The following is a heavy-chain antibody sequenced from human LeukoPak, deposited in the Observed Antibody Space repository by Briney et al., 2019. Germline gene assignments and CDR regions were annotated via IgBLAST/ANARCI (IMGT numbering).Heavy chain of an antibody. CDR2: MSAYNGNT. CDR1: GYTLTNYG. CDR3: ARGLGCSGGSCYFDY. J-gene: IGHJ4*02. D-gene: IGHD2-15*01. V-gene: IGHV1-18*01. Sequence: ASVKVSCKASGYTLTNYGISWVRQAPGQGLEWMGWMSAYNGNTNYAQKVQGRVTMTTDTSTSTAYMELRSLGSDDTAVYYCARGLGCSGGSCYFDYWGQGTLVTVSS.